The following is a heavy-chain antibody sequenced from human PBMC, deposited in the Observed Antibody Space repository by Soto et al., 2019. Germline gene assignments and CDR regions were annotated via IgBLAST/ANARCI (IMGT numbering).Heavy chain of an antibody. CDR1: GFSLTTNGVG. Sequence: PTPTIPLTCTFSGFSLTTNGVGLAWIAQPPGNALELLALIYWNDDDRYSPSLTSRLTITKDTSKNQVVLRMTNMDPVDTATYYCVHSRSSSKYFQRWGQGTLVTVSS. CDR3: VHSRSSSKYFQR. D-gene: IGHD6-13*01. CDR2: IYWNDDD. V-gene: IGHV2-5*01. J-gene: IGHJ1*01.